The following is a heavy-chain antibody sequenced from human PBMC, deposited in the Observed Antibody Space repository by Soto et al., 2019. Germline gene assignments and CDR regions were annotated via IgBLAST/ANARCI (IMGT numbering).Heavy chain of an antibody. CDR3: ARGSFSRLRYFDWLFPFDY. V-gene: IGHV3-30-3*01. CDR1: GFTFSSYA. CDR2: ISYDGSNK. Sequence: GGSLRLSCAAFGFTFSSYAMHWVRQAPGKGLEWVAVISYDGSNKYYADSVKGRFTISRDNSKNTLYLQMNSLRAEDTAVYYCARGSFSRLRYFDWLFPFDYWGQGTLVTVSS. J-gene: IGHJ4*02. D-gene: IGHD3-9*01.